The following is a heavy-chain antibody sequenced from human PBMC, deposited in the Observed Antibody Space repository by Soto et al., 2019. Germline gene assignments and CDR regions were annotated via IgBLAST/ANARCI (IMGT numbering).Heavy chain of an antibody. D-gene: IGHD6-6*01. J-gene: IGHJ5*02. Sequence: SENLSLTCTVSCGSISSGDYYWSWIRQPPGKGLEWIGYIYYSGSTYYNPSLKSRVTISVDTSKNQFSLKLSSVTAADTAVYYCARAGSIAAMNWFDPWGQGTLVTVSS. CDR2: IYYSGST. CDR1: CGSISSGDYY. V-gene: IGHV4-30-4*01. CDR3: ARAGSIAAMNWFDP.